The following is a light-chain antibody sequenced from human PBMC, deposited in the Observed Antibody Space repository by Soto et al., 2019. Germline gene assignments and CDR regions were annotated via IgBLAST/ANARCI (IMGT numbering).Light chain of an antibody. CDR3: CSYVGSSAVV. CDR1: NSDVGRHNL. Sequence: QSALTQPASVSGSPGQSITISCTGTNSDVGRHNLVSWYQHHPTKAPKLMIYEVTKRPSGVSDRFSGSKSGNTASLTISGLQAEDEADYYCCSYVGSSAVVFGGGTKLTVL. V-gene: IGLV2-23*02. J-gene: IGLJ2*01. CDR2: EVT.